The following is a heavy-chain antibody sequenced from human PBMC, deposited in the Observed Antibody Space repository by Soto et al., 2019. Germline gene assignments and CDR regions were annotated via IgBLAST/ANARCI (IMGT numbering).Heavy chain of an antibody. Sequence: PSETLSLTCTVSGGSISSGDYYWSWIRQPPGKGLEWIGYIYYSGSTYYNPSLKSRVTISVDTSKNQFSLKLSSVTAADTAVYYCARETNYDILTGYRPVGYWGQGTLVTVFS. CDR1: GGSISSGDYY. J-gene: IGHJ4*02. CDR3: ARETNYDILTGYRPVGY. V-gene: IGHV4-30-4*01. CDR2: IYYSGST. D-gene: IGHD3-9*01.